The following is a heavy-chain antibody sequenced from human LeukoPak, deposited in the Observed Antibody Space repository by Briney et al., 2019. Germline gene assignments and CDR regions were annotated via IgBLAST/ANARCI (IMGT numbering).Heavy chain of an antibody. CDR1: GGSISSYY. V-gene: IGHV4-59*01. Sequence: SETLSLTCTVSGGSISSYYWSWIRQPPGKGLEWIGYIYYSGSTNYNPSLKSRVTISVDTSKNQFSLKLSSVTAADTAVYYCARRRVRGVSYYFDYWGQGTPVTVSS. CDR3: ARRRVRGVSYYFDY. J-gene: IGHJ4*02. D-gene: IGHD3-10*01. CDR2: IYYSGST.